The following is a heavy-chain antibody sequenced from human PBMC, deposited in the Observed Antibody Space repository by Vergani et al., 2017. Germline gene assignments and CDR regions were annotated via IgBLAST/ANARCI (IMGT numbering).Heavy chain of an antibody. V-gene: IGHV1-46*03. J-gene: IGHJ6*02. CDR2: INPSGGST. Sequence: QVQLVQSGAEVKKPGASVKVSCKASGYTFTSYYMHWVRQAPGQGLEWMGIINPSGGSTSYAQKFQGRVTMTRDTSTSTVYMELSSLRSEDTAVYYCARAGGSYYYYYGMDVWGQGTTVTVSS. CDR1: GYTFTSYY. CDR3: ARAGGSYYYYYGMDV. D-gene: IGHD1-26*01.